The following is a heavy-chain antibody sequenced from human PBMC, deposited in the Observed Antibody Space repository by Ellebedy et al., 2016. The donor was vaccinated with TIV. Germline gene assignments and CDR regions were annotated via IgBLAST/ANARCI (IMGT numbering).Heavy chain of an antibody. CDR1: SSYA. V-gene: IGHV3-23*01. D-gene: IGHD5-18*01. J-gene: IGHJ4*02. CDR2: ISGSGGST. Sequence: PGGSLRLSCAASSSYAMTWVRQAPGKGLEWVSAISGSGGSTYYADSVRGRFTISRDSSKNTLYLQMNSLRAEDTAVYYCAEGSERGYSYGLFYWGQGTLVTVSS. CDR3: AEGSERGYSYGLFY.